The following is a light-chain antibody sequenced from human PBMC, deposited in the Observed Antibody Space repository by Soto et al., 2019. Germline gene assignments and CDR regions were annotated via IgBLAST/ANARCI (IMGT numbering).Light chain of an antibody. V-gene: IGKV3-20*01. J-gene: IGKJ1*01. CDR1: QSVTSSY. CDR3: QQYSRSPAT. Sequence: EIVLTQSPGTLSLSPGERATLSCRASQSVTSSYLAWYQQRPGQAPRLLIYAASSRATGIPDRFSASGSGTDFTLTISRLEPEDFAVYYCQQYSRSPATFGQGTKVEFK. CDR2: AAS.